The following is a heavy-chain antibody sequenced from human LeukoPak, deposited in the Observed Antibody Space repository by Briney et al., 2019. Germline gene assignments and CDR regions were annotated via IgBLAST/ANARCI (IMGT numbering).Heavy chain of an antibody. Sequence: KPGGSLRLSCAASGFTFNSYSMNWVRQAPGKGLEWVSSISGSNSYIYYADSMKGRFTISRDNAKNSPYLQMNSLRAEDTAVYFCARDQPLTVSSWGYFYYYLDVWGRGTTVTVSS. J-gene: IGHJ6*03. CDR3: ARDQPLTVSSWGYFYYYLDV. CDR1: GFTFNSYS. V-gene: IGHV3-21*01. CDR2: ISGSNSYI. D-gene: IGHD4-17*01.